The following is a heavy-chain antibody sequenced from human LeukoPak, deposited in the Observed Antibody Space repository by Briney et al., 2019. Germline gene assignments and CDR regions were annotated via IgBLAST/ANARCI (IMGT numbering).Heavy chain of an antibody. CDR3: ARSYSYAYDY. CDR1: GFTFSSYG. J-gene: IGHJ4*02. D-gene: IGHD5-18*01. Sequence: PGGSLRLSCAASGFTFSSYGMHWVRQAPGKGLEYVSAISSNGGSTYYANSVKGRFTISRYNSKNTLYLQMGSLRAEVMAVYYCARSYSYAYDYWGQGTLVTVSS. V-gene: IGHV3-64*01. CDR2: ISSNGGST.